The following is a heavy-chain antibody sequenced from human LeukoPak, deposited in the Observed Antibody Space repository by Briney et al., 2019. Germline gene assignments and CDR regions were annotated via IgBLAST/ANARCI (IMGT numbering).Heavy chain of an antibody. V-gene: IGHV3-23*01. D-gene: IGHD3-10*01. CDR2: ISGSGGST. J-gene: IGHJ4*02. CDR1: GFTFSSYA. CDR3: AREGYYGSGSPPSLYFDY. Sequence: GGSLRLSCAASGFTFSSYAMSWVRQAPGKGLEWVSAISGSGGSTYYADSVKGRFTISRDNSRSTLYLQMNSLRPEDTAIYYCAREGYYGSGSPPSLYFDYWGQGTLVTVSS.